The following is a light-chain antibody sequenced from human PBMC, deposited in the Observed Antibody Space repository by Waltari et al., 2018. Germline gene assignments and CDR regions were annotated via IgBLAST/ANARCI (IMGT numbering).Light chain of an antibody. J-gene: IGLJ2*01. CDR2: GNN. V-gene: IGLV1-40*01. CDR1: PSHIGAGHA. CDR3: QSFDNMLSGGVV. Sequence: QSVLTQPPSVSGTPGQRVTIPCSGSPSHIGAGHAVHWSQHLPGTAPNLLIYGNNNRPSGVPDRFSGSKSGTSASLAITGLQADDEADYFCQSFDNMLSGGVVFGGGTKLAVL.